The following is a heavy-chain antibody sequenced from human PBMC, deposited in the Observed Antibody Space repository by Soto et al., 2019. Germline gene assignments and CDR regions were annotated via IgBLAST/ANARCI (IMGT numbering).Heavy chain of an antibody. V-gene: IGHV3-74*01. CDR2: INSDGSST. CDR1: GFTFSSYW. Sequence: GGSLRLSCAASGFTFSSYWMHWVRQAPGKGLVWVSRINSDGSSTSYADSVKGRFTISRDNAKNTLYLQMNSLRAEDTAVYYCAREPVSSGGMDVWGQGTTVTVSS. J-gene: IGHJ6*02. CDR3: AREPVSSGGMDV. D-gene: IGHD2-15*01.